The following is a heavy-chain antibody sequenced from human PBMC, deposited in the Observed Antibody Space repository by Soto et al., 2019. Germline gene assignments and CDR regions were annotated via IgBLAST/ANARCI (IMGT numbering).Heavy chain of an antibody. CDR3: ATWHLQEHAYDI. V-gene: IGHV3-7*03. J-gene: IGHJ3*02. CDR2: IKQDGSEK. Sequence: EVQLVESGGGLVQPGGSLRLSCVASGFTFRRHWMSWVRQAPGKGLEWVANIKQDGSEKYYVDSVKGRFTISRDNAKNSLYLQMNSLRPDDTAVYSCATWHLQEHAYDIWGQGTMVTVSS. CDR1: GFTFRRHW. D-gene: IGHD1-1*01.